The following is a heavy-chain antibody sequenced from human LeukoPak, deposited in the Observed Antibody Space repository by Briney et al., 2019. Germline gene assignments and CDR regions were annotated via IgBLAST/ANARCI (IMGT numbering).Heavy chain of an antibody. V-gene: IGHV3-7*01. CDR1: GFTFSSYW. CDR2: IKQDGSGK. J-gene: IGHJ4*02. CDR3: ATEDTTGTTGGY. Sequence: GGSLRLSCAASGFTFSSYWMSWVRQAPGKGLEWVANIKQDGSGKYYVDSVKGRFTISRDNAKNSLYLQMNSLRAEDTSVYYCATEDTTGTTGGYWGQGTPVTVSS. D-gene: IGHD1-1*01.